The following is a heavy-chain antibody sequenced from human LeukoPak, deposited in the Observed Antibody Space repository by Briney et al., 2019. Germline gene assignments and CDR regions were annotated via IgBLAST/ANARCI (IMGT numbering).Heavy chain of an antibody. D-gene: IGHD2-15*01. Sequence: SETLSLTCTVSGGSISSGSYHWTWIRQPARKGLEWIGRIYTSGSTIYNPSLKSRVTISVDTSKNQFSLKLSSVTAADTAVYYCARESECSGGRCLDAFDIWGQGTMVTVSS. CDR3: ARESECSGGRCLDAFDI. V-gene: IGHV4-61*02. CDR2: IYTSGST. CDR1: GGSISSGSYH. J-gene: IGHJ3*02.